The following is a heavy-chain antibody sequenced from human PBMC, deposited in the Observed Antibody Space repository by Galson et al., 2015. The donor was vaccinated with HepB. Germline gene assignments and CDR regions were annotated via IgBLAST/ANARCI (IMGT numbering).Heavy chain of an antibody. CDR3: ALGHGGNWLVEY. J-gene: IGHJ4*02. CDR1: GFTFDDYA. V-gene: IGHV3-9*01. D-gene: IGHD4-23*01. Sequence: SLRLSCAASGFTFDDYAMHWVRQAPGKGLEWVSGISWNSGSIGYADSVKGRFTISRDNAKNSLYLQMNSLRAEDTALYYCALGHGGNWLVEYWGQGTLVTVSS. CDR2: ISWNSGSI.